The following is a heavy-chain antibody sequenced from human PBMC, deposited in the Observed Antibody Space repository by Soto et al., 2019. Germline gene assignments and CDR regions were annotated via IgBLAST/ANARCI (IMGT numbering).Heavy chain of an antibody. CDR1: GGSFSGYC. J-gene: IGHJ4*02. CDR2: INHSGST. V-gene: IGHV4-34*01. CDR3: ARVTPSVYYDSSGPRDY. Sequence: ETLSLTCAVYGGSFSGYCWSWIRQPPGKGLEWIGEINHSGSTDYNPSLKSRVTISVDTSKNQFSLKLSSVTAADTAVYYCARVTPSVYYDSSGPRDYWGQGTLVTVSS. D-gene: IGHD3-22*01.